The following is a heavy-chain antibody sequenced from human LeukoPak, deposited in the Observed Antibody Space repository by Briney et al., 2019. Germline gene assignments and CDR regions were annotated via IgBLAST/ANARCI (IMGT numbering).Heavy chain of an antibody. J-gene: IGHJ4*02. CDR2: INPYNDNT. CDR1: GYTFTSYG. CDR3: ARAQAVITLDY. V-gene: IGHV1-18*01. Sequence: ASVKVSCKASGYTFTSYGISWVRQAPGQGLEWMGWINPYNDNTNYAQKLQDRVTMTTDTSTSTAYMELRSLRSDDTAVYYCARAQAVITLDYWGQGTLVTVSS. D-gene: IGHD4-17*01.